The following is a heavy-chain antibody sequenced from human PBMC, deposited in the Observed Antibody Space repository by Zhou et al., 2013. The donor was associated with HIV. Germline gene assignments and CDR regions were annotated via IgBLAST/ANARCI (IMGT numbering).Heavy chain of an antibody. CDR3: ASDSELLITFGGPTPYGMDV. Sequence: QVQLVQSGAEVKKPGSSVKVSCKASGGTFNTYAISWVRQAPGQGLEWMGRIIPIFGTANYAQKFQGXVTITADESTSTAYMELSSLRSEDTAVYYCASDSELLITFGGPTPYGMDVWGQGPRSPSP. V-gene: IGHV1-69*15. J-gene: IGHJ6*02. D-gene: IGHD3-16*01. CDR1: GGTFNTYA. CDR2: IIPIFGTA.